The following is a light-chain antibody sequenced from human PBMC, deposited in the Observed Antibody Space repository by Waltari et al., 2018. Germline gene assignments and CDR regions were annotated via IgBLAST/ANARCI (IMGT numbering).Light chain of an antibody. CDR2: GAS. J-gene: IGKJ4*01. Sequence: ETVLTQSPGTLSLSPGERATLSCRASQSVSSNYLAWYQQKPGQAPRLLIYGASTRATGIPDRFSGSGSGTDFTLTISSLQPEDVAVYYCQQYYITPLSFGGGTKVEIK. V-gene: IGKV3-20*01. CDR3: QQYYITPLS. CDR1: QSVSSNY.